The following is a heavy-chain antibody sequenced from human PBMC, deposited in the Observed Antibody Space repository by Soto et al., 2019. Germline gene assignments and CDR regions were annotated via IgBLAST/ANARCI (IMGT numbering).Heavy chain of an antibody. V-gene: IGHV1-18*01. CDR2: ISAYNGNT. D-gene: IGHD6-13*01. CDR3: ARRSIAAAGTNYYYMDV. Sequence: ASVKVSCKASGYTFTSYGISWVRQAPGQGLEWMGWISAYNGNTNYAQKLQGRVTMTTDTSTSTAYMELRSLRSDDTAVYYCARRSIAAAGTNYYYMDVWGKGTTVTVSS. CDR1: GYTFTSYG. J-gene: IGHJ6*03.